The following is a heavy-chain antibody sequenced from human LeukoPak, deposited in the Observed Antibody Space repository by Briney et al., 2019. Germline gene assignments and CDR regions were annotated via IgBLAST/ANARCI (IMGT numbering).Heavy chain of an antibody. Sequence: SETLSLTCSVSGDSITGYHWGWMRQPPGKGPEWIGTLYHSGSTHYNPSLESRITISVDTSKNQFSLRLYSVTAADTAVYYCARQGDSTKGYYLDWFDPWGQGTLVIVSS. CDR2: LYHSGST. J-gene: IGHJ5*02. CDR1: GDSITGYH. D-gene: IGHD3-3*01. CDR3: ARQGDSTKGYYLDWFDP. V-gene: IGHV4-39*01.